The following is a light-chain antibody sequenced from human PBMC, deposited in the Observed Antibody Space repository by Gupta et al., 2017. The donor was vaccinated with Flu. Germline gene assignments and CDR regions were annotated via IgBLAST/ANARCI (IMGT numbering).Light chain of an antibody. CDR1: SSNIGNNV. CDR2: NGH. CDR3: ATWDDSLNGLWV. V-gene: IGLV1-44*01. J-gene: IGLJ3*02. Sequence: VIISCSGSSSNIGNNVVSWYQRLPGTAPKLLIYNGHQRPSGVPDRFSGSKSGTSASLAISGLQSEDEADYYCATWDDSLNGLWVFGGGTKLTVL.